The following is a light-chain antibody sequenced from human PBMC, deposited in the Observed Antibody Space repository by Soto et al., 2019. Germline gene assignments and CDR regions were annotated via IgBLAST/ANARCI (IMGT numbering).Light chain of an antibody. V-gene: IGLV2-14*03. CDR3: SSYSSTSTLV. CDR1: SSDVGGSDY. J-gene: IGLJ2*01. Sequence: QSALTQPASVSGSPGQSITISCTGSSSDVGGSDYVSWYQQHPGKAPKLMIYDVNNRPSGVSNRFSVSKSGNTASMTISGLQAEDEADDYYSSYSSTSTLVFGGGTKLTVL. CDR2: DVN.